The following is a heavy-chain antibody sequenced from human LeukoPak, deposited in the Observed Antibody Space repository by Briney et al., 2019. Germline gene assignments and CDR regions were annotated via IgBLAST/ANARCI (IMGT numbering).Heavy chain of an antibody. CDR3: ARAVLYGSGSYYMEYYYYMDV. V-gene: IGHV4-38-2*02. CDR1: GYSITSGYY. D-gene: IGHD3-10*01. Sequence: SETLSLTCTVSGYSITSGYYWGWIRQPPGKGLEWIGGIYHSGSTSYNPSLRSRVTMLLDTSKNQLSLKLSSVTAADTAVYYCARAVLYGSGSYYMEYYYYMDVWGKGTTVTVSS. J-gene: IGHJ6*03. CDR2: IYHSGST.